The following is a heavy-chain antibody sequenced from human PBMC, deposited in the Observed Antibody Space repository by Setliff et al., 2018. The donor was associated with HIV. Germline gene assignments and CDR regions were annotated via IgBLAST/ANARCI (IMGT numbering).Heavy chain of an antibody. CDR2: IFYTGST. CDR3: TRRDVTTGMDS. J-gene: IGHJ4*02. CDR1: GDSITSNSYY. Sequence: PSETLSLTCTVSGDSITSNSYYWGWIRQSPGKGLEWVGSIFYTGSTNYRPSLESRVIVSLDTSKNQFSLKLSSVTAADTAVYYCTRRDVTTGMDSWGPGILVTVSS. D-gene: IGHD4-17*01. V-gene: IGHV4-39*01.